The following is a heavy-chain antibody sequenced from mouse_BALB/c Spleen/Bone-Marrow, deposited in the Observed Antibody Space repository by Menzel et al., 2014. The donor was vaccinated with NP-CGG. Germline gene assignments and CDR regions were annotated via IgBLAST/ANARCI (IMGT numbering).Heavy chain of an antibody. V-gene: IGHV1S81*02. CDR1: GYTFTSYY. CDR3: TREGTLLAY. D-gene: IGHD3-3*01. CDR2: INPSNGGT. Sequence: VKLVESGAELVKPGASVKLSCKSSGYTFTSYYMYWVKQRPGQGLEWIGGINPSNGGTNFNEKFKSKATLTVDKSSSTAYMQLSSLTSEDSAVYYCTREGTLLAYWGQGTLVTVSA. J-gene: IGHJ3*01.